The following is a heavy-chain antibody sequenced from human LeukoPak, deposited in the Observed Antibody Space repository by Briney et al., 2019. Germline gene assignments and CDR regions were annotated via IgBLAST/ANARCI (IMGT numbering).Heavy chain of an antibody. Sequence: ASVKVSCKASGGTFSSYAISWVRQAPGQGLEWMGRIIPILGIANYAQKFQGRVTITADKSTSTAYMELSSLRSEDTAVYYCASQAPYCSGGSCQGDYWGQGTLVTVSS. CDR2: IIPILGIA. CDR3: ASQAPYCSGGSCQGDY. D-gene: IGHD2-15*01. CDR1: GGTFSSYA. V-gene: IGHV1-69*04. J-gene: IGHJ4*02.